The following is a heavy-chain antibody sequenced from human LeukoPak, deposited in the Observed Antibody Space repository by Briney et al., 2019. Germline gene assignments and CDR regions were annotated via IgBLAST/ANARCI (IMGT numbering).Heavy chain of an antibody. CDR3: VSPRGFSYGYFDY. Sequence: SETLSLTCTVSGGSISSSSAYWGWIRQPPGKGLEWIGSIYYSKNTYYNPSLKSRVTISADTSKNQFSLTLGSVSATDTAIYYCVSPRGFSYGYFDYWGQGALVTVSS. V-gene: IGHV4-39*01. J-gene: IGHJ4*02. CDR2: IYYSKNT. D-gene: IGHD5-18*01. CDR1: GGSISSSSAY.